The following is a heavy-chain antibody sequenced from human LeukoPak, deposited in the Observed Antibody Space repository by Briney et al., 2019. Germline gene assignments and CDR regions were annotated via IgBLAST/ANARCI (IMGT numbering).Heavy chain of an antibody. V-gene: IGHV1-2*02. Sequence: ASVKVSCKASGYTFTGYYMHWVRQAPGQGLEWMGWINPNSGGTNYAQKFQGRVTMTRDTSISTAYMELSRLRSDDTAVYYCARDTALAYCGGDCYNWFDPWGQGTLVTVSS. CDR3: ARDTALAYCGGDCYNWFDP. CDR2: INPNSGGT. J-gene: IGHJ5*02. D-gene: IGHD2-21*02. CDR1: GYTFTGYY.